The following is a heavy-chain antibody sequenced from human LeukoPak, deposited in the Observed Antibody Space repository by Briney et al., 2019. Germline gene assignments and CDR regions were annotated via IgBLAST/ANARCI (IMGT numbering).Heavy chain of an antibody. V-gene: IGHV4-4*02. D-gene: IGHD3-10*01. CDR1: GGSISSSNW. CDR2: IYHSGST. Sequence: SETLSLTCAVSGGSISSSNWWSWVRQPPGKGLEWIGEIYHSGSTNYNPSLKSRVTISVDKSKNQFSLKLSSVTAADTAVYYCASKSGASYGSGSYFDYWGQGTLVTVSS. J-gene: IGHJ4*02. CDR3: ASKSGASYGSGSYFDY.